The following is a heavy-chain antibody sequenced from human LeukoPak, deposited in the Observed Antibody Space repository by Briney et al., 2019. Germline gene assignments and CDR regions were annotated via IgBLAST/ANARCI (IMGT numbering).Heavy chain of an antibody. J-gene: IGHJ4*02. CDR1: GFTFSRFW. CDR2: INTDASNT. Sequence: GGSLRLSCAASGFTFSRFWMHWVRQAPGKGLVWVLRINTDASNTIYADSVKGRFTISRDNAKNTLYLQMNRLRAEDTAVYYCARDQSIAGPTTADYWGQGTLVTVSS. CDR3: ARDQSIAGPTTADY. D-gene: IGHD1-26*01. V-gene: IGHV3-74*01.